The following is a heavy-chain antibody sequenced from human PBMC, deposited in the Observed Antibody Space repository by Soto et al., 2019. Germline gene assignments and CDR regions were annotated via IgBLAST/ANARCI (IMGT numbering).Heavy chain of an antibody. CDR2: IYPGDLRI. J-gene: IGHJ5*02. CDR1: GDSFNTDW. CDR3: NPPFDP. V-gene: IGHV5-51*01. Sequence: PGEYLNLSCKTSGDSFNTDWIGWVRQMPGKGLEWMGVIYPGDLRIRYRPSFQGQVTISVDKSINTAYLQWSSLKASDTAIYYWNPPFDPWGQGTLVTVSS.